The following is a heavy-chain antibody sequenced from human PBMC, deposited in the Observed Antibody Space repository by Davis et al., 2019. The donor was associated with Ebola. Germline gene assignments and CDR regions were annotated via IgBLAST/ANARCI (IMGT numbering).Heavy chain of an antibody. CDR1: GGSISSGDYY. V-gene: IGHV4-30-4*01. Sequence: SETLSLTCTVSGGSISSGDYYWSWIRQPPGKGLEWIGYIYYSGSTYYNPSLKSRVTISVDTSKNQFSLKLSSVTAADTAVYYCAREGRLWFGELLVAPYGMDVWGQGTTVTVSS. CDR3: AREGRLWFGELLVAPYGMDV. J-gene: IGHJ6*02. CDR2: IYYSGST. D-gene: IGHD3-10*01.